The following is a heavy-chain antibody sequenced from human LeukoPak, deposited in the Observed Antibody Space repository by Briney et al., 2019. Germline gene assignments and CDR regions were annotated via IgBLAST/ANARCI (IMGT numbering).Heavy chain of an antibody. Sequence: PSETLSLTCTVSSGSISSGGYYWSWIRQHPGKGLEWIGYIYYSGSTFYNPSLKSRVTMSVDTSKNQFSLRLSSVTAADTAVYYCARGELYFDYWGQGTLVTVSS. CDR1: SGSISSGGYY. D-gene: IGHD1-7*01. J-gene: IGHJ4*02. CDR3: ARGELYFDY. CDR2: IYYSGST. V-gene: IGHV4-31*03.